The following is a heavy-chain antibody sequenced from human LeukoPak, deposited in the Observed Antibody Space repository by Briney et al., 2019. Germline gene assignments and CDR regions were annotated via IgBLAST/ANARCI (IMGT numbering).Heavy chain of an antibody. J-gene: IGHJ4*02. Sequence: SGTLSLTCTVSGDSISSHYWSWIRQPPGKGLEWIGYIYDSGSTNYNPSLKSRVTISVDTSKNQFSLKLSSVTAADTAVYYCARFPRYWGQGSWSPSPQ. V-gene: IGHV4-59*11. CDR1: GDSISSHY. CDR3: ARFPRY. CDR2: IYDSGST.